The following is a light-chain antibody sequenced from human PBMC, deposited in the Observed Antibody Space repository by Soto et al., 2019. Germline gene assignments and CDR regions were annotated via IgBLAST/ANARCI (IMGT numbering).Light chain of an antibody. J-gene: IGKJ4*01. CDR2: KAS. CDR3: QQYNSYPLT. Sequence: DIQMTQSPSTLSASVGDRVTITCRASQSISSWLAWYQQKPGKAPNLLIYKASSLESGVPSRFSGSGSGTEFTRNISSLQTADFATYYCQQYNSYPLTFGGGTKVEIK. V-gene: IGKV1-5*03. CDR1: QSISSW.